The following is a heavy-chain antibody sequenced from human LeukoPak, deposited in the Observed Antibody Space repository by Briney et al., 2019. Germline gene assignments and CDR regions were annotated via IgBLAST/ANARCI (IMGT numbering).Heavy chain of an antibody. CDR3: AKDRGSGWFTRYFDY. Sequence: GGSLRLSCAASGFTFSSYGMHWVRQAPGKGLEWVAFIRYDGSNKYYADSVKGRFTISRDNSKNTLYLQMNSLRAEDTAVYYCAKDRGSGWFTRYFDYWGQGTMVTVSS. V-gene: IGHV3-30*02. D-gene: IGHD6-19*01. J-gene: IGHJ4*02. CDR1: GFTFSSYG. CDR2: IRYDGSNK.